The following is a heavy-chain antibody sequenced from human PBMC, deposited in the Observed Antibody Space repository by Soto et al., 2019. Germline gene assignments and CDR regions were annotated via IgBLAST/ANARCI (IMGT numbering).Heavy chain of an antibody. CDR2: IYPGDSDT. J-gene: IGHJ4*02. CDR3: ARQHRLYYYDSSGYYEFDY. D-gene: IGHD3-22*01. Sequence: PGESLKISCKGSGYSFTSYWIGWVRQMPGKGLEWMGIIYPGDSDTRYSPSFQGQVTISADKSISTAYLQWSSLKASDTAMYYCARQHRLYYYDSSGYYEFDYWGQGTLVTVSS. V-gene: IGHV5-51*01. CDR1: GYSFTSYW.